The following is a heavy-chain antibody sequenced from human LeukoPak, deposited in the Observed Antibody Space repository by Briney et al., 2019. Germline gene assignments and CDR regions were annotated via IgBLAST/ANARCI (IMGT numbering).Heavy chain of an antibody. J-gene: IGHJ6*02. CDR1: GYTFTGYY. V-gene: IGHV1-2*02. D-gene: IGHD2-2*01. CDR3: ARDPAYCSSTSCYSDGMDA. CDR2: INPNSGGT. Sequence: ASVKVSCKASGYTFTGYYMHWVRQAPGQGLEWMGWINPNSGGTNYAQKFQGRVTMTRDTSISTAYMELSRLRSDDTAVYYCARDPAYCSSTSCYSDGMDAWGQGTTVTVSS.